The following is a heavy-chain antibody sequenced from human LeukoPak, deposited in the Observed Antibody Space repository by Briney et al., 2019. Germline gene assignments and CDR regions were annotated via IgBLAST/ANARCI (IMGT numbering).Heavy chain of an antibody. D-gene: IGHD2-21*02. Sequence: GGSLRLSCAASGFTFSSYEMNWVRQAPGKGLEWVSYISSSGSTIYYADSVKGRFTISRDNAKNSLYLQMNSLRAEDTALYYCARDPCGGDCADRYFDYWGQGTLVTVSS. V-gene: IGHV3-48*03. CDR2: ISSSGSTI. J-gene: IGHJ4*02. CDR3: ARDPCGGDCADRYFDY. CDR1: GFTFSSYE.